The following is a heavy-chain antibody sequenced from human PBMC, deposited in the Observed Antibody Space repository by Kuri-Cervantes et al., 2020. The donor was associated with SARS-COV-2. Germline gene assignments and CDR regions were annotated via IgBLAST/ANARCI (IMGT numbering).Heavy chain of an antibody. CDR2: IYYSGST. CDR1: GGSISSSSYY. D-gene: IGHD2-2*02. J-gene: IGHJ3*02. V-gene: IGHV4-39*01. CDR3: ASLVPAAIRADAFDI. Sequence: SETLSLTCTVSGGSISSSSYYWGWIRQPPGKGLEWIGSIYYSGSTYYNPSPKSRVTISVDTSKNQFSLKLSSVTAADTAVYYCASLVPAAIRADAFDIWGQGTMVTVSS.